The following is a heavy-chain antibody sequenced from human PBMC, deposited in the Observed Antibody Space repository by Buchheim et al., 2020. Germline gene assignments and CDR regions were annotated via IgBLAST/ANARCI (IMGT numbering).Heavy chain of an antibody. Sequence: EVQLVESGGGLVQPGGSLRLSCAASGFTFSSYWMTWVRQAPGKGLEWVANIKPDGSEMYYVDSVKGRFIISRDNPEHSLYLQMNSLRAEDTAVYYCAKEHCSGGSCYVGLDYWGQGTL. V-gene: IGHV3-7*04. D-gene: IGHD2-15*01. J-gene: IGHJ4*02. CDR2: IKPDGSEM. CDR3: AKEHCSGGSCYVGLDY. CDR1: GFTFSSYW.